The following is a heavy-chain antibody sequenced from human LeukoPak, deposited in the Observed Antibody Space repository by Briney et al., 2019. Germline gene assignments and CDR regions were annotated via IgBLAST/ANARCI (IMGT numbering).Heavy chain of an antibody. D-gene: IGHD6-13*01. CDR3: ARGSYTSTWF. CDR2: TYYRSEWYT. J-gene: IGHJ4*02. V-gene: IGHV6-1*01. Sequence: SQTLSLTCAISGDSVSSNSAAWSWIRQSPSRGLEWLGRTYYRSEWYTEYAVSVKSRITINPDTSKNQFFLQLNSVTPEDTAVYYCARGSYTSTWFWGQGTLVTVSS. CDR1: GDSVSSNSAA.